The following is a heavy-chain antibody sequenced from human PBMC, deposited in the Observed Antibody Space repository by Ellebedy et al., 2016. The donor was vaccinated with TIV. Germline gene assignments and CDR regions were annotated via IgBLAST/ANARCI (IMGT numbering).Heavy chain of an antibody. Sequence: GGSLRLSCAASGFTFSSYAMSWVRQAPGKGLEWVSAISGSGGSTYYVDSVKGRFTISRGSSKNTLYLQMNSLRAEDTAIYYCAKSAGKYVGATTRYFDYWGQGTLVTVSS. D-gene: IGHD1-26*01. V-gene: IGHV3-23*01. J-gene: IGHJ4*02. CDR3: AKSAGKYVGATTRYFDY. CDR2: ISGSGGST. CDR1: GFTFSSYA.